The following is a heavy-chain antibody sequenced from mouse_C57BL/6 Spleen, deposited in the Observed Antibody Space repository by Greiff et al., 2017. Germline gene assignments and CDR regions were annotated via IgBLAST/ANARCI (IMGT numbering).Heavy chain of an antibody. Sequence: VKVVESGPGLVQPSQSLSITCTVSGFSLTSYGVHWVRQSPGKGLEWLGVIWSSGSTDYNAAFISRLSISKDNSKSQVFFKMNSLQADDTAIYYCARKGYDPFYAMDYWGQGTSVTVSS. CDR2: IWSSGST. D-gene: IGHD2-2*01. V-gene: IGHV2-2*01. J-gene: IGHJ4*01. CDR3: ARKGYDPFYAMDY. CDR1: GFSLTSYG.